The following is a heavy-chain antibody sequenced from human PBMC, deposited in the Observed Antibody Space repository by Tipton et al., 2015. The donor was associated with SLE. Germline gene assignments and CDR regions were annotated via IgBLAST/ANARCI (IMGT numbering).Heavy chain of an antibody. J-gene: IGHJ6*03. CDR1: GGSISSGSYY. V-gene: IGHV4-61*09. CDR2: IYTSGST. Sequence: TLSLTCTVSGGSISSGSYYWSWIRQPAGKGLEWIGHIYTSGSTNYNPSLKSRVTISVDTSKNQFSLKLSSVTAADTAVYYCAGSIAARLAYYYYYMDVWGKGTTVTVSS. D-gene: IGHD6-6*01. CDR3: AGSIAARLAYYYYYMDV.